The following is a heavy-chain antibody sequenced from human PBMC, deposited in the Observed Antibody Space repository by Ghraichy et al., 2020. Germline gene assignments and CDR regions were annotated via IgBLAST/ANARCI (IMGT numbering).Heavy chain of an antibody. Sequence: GESLNISCAASGFTFSTYAMSWVRQAPGKGLEWVSGISGSGGSTHYADSVKGRFTISRDNSKNTLYLQMNNLRVEDTAVYYCAKSLYGGFVWGRGTLVTVSS. V-gene: IGHV3-23*01. D-gene: IGHD4/OR15-4a*01. CDR2: ISGSGGST. CDR1: GFTFSTYA. J-gene: IGHJ4*02. CDR3: AKSLYGGFV.